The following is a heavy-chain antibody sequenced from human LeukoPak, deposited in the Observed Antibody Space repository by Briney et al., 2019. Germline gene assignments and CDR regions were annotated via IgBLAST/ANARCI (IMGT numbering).Heavy chain of an antibody. Sequence: GGSLRLSCAASGFTFSIYAMSWVRQAPGKGLEWVSSISGSGGSTYYADSVRGRFTISRDNSKNTLYLQMNSLRAEDTAVYYCAKEGTLYYSDRIPYWGQGTLVTVSS. D-gene: IGHD3-22*01. CDR1: GFTFSIYA. J-gene: IGHJ4*02. CDR2: ISGSGGST. CDR3: AKEGTLYYSDRIPY. V-gene: IGHV3-23*01.